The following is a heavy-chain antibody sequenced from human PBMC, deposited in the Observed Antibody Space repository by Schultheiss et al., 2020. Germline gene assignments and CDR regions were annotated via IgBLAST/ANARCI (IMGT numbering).Heavy chain of an antibody. CDR3: ARGRSGDYYFDY. D-gene: IGHD3-3*01. CDR2: INPASGGT. J-gene: IGHJ4*02. CDR1: GYTFTGYY. V-gene: IGHV1-2*06. Sequence: ASVKVSCKASGYTFTGYYIHWVRQAPGQGLEWMGRINPASGGTNYAQKFQGRVTMTRDTSISTAYMELSRLRSDDTAVYYCARGRSGDYYFDYWGQGTQVTVSS.